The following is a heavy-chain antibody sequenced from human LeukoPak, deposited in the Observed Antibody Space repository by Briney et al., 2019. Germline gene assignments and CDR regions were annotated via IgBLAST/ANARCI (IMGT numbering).Heavy chain of an antibody. J-gene: IGHJ6*03. Sequence: SPSETLSLTCTVSGGSISSGSYYWSWIRQPAGKGLEWIGRIYTSGSTNYNPSLKSRVTISVDTSKDQFSLKLSSVTAADTAVYYCARDRAAPPGYYYYYMDVWGKGTTVTVSS. CDR2: IYTSGST. D-gene: IGHD6-6*01. CDR1: GGSISSGSYY. V-gene: IGHV4-61*02. CDR3: ARDRAAPPGYYYYYMDV.